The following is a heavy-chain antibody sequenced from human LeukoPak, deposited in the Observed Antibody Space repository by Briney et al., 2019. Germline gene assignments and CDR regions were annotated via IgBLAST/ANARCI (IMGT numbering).Heavy chain of an antibody. CDR3: AKEPPTRYYYYYMDV. Sequence: PGGSLRLSCAASGFTFSSYGMHWVRQAPGKGLEWVAFIRYDGSNKYYADSVKGRFTISRDNSKNTLYLQMNSLGAEDTAVYYCAKEPPTRYYYYYMDVWGKGTTVTVSS. CDR2: IRYDGSNK. CDR1: GFTFSSYG. J-gene: IGHJ6*03. V-gene: IGHV3-30*02.